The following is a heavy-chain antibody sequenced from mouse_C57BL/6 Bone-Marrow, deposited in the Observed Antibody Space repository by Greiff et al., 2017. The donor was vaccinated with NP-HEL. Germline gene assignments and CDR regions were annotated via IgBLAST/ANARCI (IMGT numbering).Heavy chain of an antibody. Sequence: EVKLQESGPGLVKPSQSLSLTCSVTGYSIISGYYWNWIRQFPGNQLEWMAYISYDGSNNYNPSLKNRISLTRDISKNQYFMKLTSVTTEDTATYDCAREGGYYGSPFAYWGQGTRVTVSA. J-gene: IGHJ3*01. CDR3: AREGGYYGSPFAY. V-gene: IGHV3-6*01. CDR2: ISYDGSN. D-gene: IGHD1-1*01. CDR1: GYSIISGYY.